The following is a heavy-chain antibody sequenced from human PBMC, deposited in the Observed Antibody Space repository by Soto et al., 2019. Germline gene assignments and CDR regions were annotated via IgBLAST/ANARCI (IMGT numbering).Heavy chain of an antibody. CDR3: ARAKPRKQLSPLHTARGLYYFDY. V-gene: IGHV3-7*05. CDR1: GFTFSSYW. D-gene: IGHD6-13*01. Sequence: EVQLVESGGGLVQPGGSLRLSCAASGFTFSSYWMSWVRQAPGKGLEWVANIKQDGSEKYYVDSVKGRFTISRDNAKNSLYLQMNSLRAEDTAVYYCARAKPRKQLSPLHTARGLYYFDYWGQGTLVTVSS. J-gene: IGHJ4*02. CDR2: IKQDGSEK.